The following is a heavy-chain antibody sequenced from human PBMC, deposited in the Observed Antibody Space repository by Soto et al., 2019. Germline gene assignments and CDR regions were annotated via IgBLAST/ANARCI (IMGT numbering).Heavy chain of an antibody. CDR1: GFTFDDYT. CDR3: AKDIAPKRGYSYGYYYYGMDV. CDR2: ISWDGGST. D-gene: IGHD5-18*01. V-gene: IGHV3-43*01. Sequence: GGSLRLSCAASGFTFDDYTMHWVRQAPGKGLEWVSLISWDGGSTYYADSVKGRFTISRDNSKNSLYLQMNSLRTEDTALYYCAKDIAPKRGYSYGYYYYGMDVWGQGTTVTVSS. J-gene: IGHJ6*02.